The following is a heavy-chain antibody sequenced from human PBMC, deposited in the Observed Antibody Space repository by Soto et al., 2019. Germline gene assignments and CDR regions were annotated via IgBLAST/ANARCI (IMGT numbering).Heavy chain of an antibody. D-gene: IGHD1-26*01. J-gene: IGHJ5*02. Sequence: RSLTCTVSGGSISSFYWSWIRQPPGKGLEWIGYVYYSGSANYNPSLMSRVSISLDPSKKQFSLQLTSVTAADTAVYYCASGSQLYPSLFDPWGQGTLVTVSS. CDR3: ASGSQLYPSLFDP. CDR1: GGSISSFY. CDR2: VYYSGSA. V-gene: IGHV4-59*01.